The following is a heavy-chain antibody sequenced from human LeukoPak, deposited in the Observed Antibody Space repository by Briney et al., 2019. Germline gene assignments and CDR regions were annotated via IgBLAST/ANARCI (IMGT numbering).Heavy chain of an antibody. V-gene: IGHV4-59*08. Sequence: PSETLSLTCTVSGGSISNDYWSWIRQPPGKGLEWIGFIYYSGSTNYNPSLESRVTISVDTSKNQFSLNLNSVTAADTAVYYCARHLKGVMTCFDYWGQGTLVTVSS. D-gene: IGHD2-21*02. J-gene: IGHJ4*02. CDR3: ARHLKGVMTCFDY. CDR2: IYYSGST. CDR1: GGSISNDY.